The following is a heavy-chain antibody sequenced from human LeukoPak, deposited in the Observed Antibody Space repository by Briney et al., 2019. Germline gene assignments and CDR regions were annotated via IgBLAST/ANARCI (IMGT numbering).Heavy chain of an antibody. CDR3: ARDVGNFDY. Sequence: TGGSLRLSCAASGFTFSGYWMDWVRQAPGKGLVWVSRINGDGISTGYADSVKGRFTVSRDNAKKTLYLQMNSLRAEDTAVYYCARDVGNFDYWGQGTLVTVSS. J-gene: IGHJ4*02. V-gene: IGHV3-74*01. CDR2: INGDGIST. CDR1: GFTFSGYW.